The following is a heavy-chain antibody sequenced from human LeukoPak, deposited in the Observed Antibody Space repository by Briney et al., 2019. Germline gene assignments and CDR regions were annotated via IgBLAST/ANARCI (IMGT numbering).Heavy chain of an antibody. Sequence: PSETLSLTCNGSGGSISSYYWSWIRQPAGKGLKWIARINTSGTSNYNPSLRSRVTMSVDTSKNQFSLNLTSGTAADTAVYYCAREGGGPRWLACWVQGTLVTVSS. CDR1: GGSISSYY. D-gene: IGHD5-24*01. CDR3: AREGGGPRWLAC. V-gene: IGHV4-4*07. CDR2: INTSGTS. J-gene: IGHJ4*02.